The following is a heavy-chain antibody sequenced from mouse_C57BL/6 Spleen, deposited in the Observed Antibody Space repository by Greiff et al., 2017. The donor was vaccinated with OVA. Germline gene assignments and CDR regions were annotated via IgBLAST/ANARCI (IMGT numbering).Heavy chain of an antibody. Sequence: EVMLVESEGGLVQPGSSMKLSCTASGFTFSDYYMAWVRQVPEKGLEWVANINYDGSSTYYLDSLKSRFIISRDNATNILYLQMSSLKSEDTATYYCAREGGYYEYDGWYFDVWGKGTTVTVSS. CDR3: AREGGYYEYDGWYFDV. V-gene: IGHV5-16*01. J-gene: IGHJ1*03. D-gene: IGHD2-4*01. CDR2: INYDGSST. CDR1: GFTFSDYY.